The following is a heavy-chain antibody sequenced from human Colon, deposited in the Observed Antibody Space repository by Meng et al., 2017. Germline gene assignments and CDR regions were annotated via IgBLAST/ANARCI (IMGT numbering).Heavy chain of an antibody. J-gene: IGHJ3*02. CDR1: GLTVSRHY. Sequence: GGSLRLSCAASGLTVSRHYISWVRQAPGKGLECVSIIYRGGTTYYADSVKGRFSISRDNSKNTLYLQMNSLRPEDTAVYYCAGETLLDSGDDNDAFHSWGQGTKVTVSS. V-gene: IGHV3-66*02. CDR2: IYRGGTT. D-gene: IGHD5-12*01. CDR3: AGETLLDSGDDNDAFHS.